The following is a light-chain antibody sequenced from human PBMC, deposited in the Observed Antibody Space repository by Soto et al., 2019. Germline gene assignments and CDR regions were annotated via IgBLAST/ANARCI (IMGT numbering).Light chain of an antibody. CDR2: DVN. Sequence: QSGLTQPRSVSGSPGQAVTISCTGTSSDVCGSNYVSWYQQHPVKAPKLVIYDVNKRPSGVPDRFSGSKSGNTASLPISGLQAEDEADYYCCSYAGGNTYVFGTGTKVTAL. CDR1: SSDVCGSNY. V-gene: IGLV2-11*01. CDR3: CSYAGGNTYV. J-gene: IGLJ1*01.